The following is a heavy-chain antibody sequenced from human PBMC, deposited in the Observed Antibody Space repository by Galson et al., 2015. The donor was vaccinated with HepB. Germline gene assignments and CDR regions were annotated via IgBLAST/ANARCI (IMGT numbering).Heavy chain of an antibody. CDR1: GYTFTSYG. D-gene: IGHD2-15*01. J-gene: IGHJ4*02. V-gene: IGHV1-18*01. CDR2: ISAYNGNT. CDR3: ARVYCSGGSCYQWGDY. Sequence: SVKVSCKASGYTFTSYGISWVRQAPGQGLEWMGWISAYNGNTNYAQKLQGRVTMTTDTSTSTAYMELRSLRSDNTAVYYCARVYCSGGSCYQWGDYWGQGTLVTVSS.